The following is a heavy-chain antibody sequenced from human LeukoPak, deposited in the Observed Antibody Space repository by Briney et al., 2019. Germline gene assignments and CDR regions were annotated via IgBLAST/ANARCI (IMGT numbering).Heavy chain of an antibody. CDR3: ARFFRDSSSTAPYYYYYMDV. V-gene: IGHV1-18*01. Sequence: GASVKVSCKASGYTFTSYGISWVRQAPGQGLERMGWISAYNGNTNYAQKLQGRVTMTTDTSTSTAYMELRSLRSDDTAVYYCARFFRDSSSTAPYYYYYMDVWGKGTTVTVSS. CDR1: GYTFTSYG. J-gene: IGHJ6*03. CDR2: ISAYNGNT. D-gene: IGHD6-6*01.